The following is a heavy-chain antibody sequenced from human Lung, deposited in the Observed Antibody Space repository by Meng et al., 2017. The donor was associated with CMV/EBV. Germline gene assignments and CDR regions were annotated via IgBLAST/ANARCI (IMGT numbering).Heavy chain of an antibody. CDR1: GDSISSSNW. Sequence: VQLPESGPVLVKPSGTLSLTCAVSGDSISSSNWWSWVRQPPGKGLEWIGEIYHSGSTNYNPSLKSRVTISVDKSKNQFSLKLSSVTAADTAVYYCASFPPPGKQWLVTDYWGQGTLVTVSS. CDR3: ASFPPPGKQWLVTDY. D-gene: IGHD6-19*01. V-gene: IGHV4-4*02. CDR2: IYHSGST. J-gene: IGHJ4*02.